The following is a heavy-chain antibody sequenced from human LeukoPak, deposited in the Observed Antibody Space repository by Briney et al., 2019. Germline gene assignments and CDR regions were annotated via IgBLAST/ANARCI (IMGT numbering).Heavy chain of an antibody. V-gene: IGHV4-39*01. Sequence: KSSETLSLTCTVSGGSISSSSYYWGWIRQPPGKGLEWIGSIYYSGSTHYNPSLKSRVTISVDTSKNQFSLKLSSVTAADTAVYYCARLHGSGSAQFDYWGQGTLVTVSS. J-gene: IGHJ4*02. CDR3: ARLHGSGSAQFDY. CDR2: IYYSGST. CDR1: GGSISSSSYY. D-gene: IGHD3-10*01.